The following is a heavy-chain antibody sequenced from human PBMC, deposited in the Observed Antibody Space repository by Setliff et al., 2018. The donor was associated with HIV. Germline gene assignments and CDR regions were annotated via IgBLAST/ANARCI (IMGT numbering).Heavy chain of an antibody. CDR3: ARRITMVRGFDY. D-gene: IGHD3-10*01. Sequence: PSETLSLTCTSSGDSISGYYWNWIRQPPGKGLEWIGEINHSGSTNYNPSLKSRISISVDTSKNQFSLKLSSVTAADTAVYYCARRITMVRGFDYWGQGHVVTVSS. J-gene: IGHJ4*02. CDR2: INHSGST. CDR1: GDSISGYY. V-gene: IGHV4-34*01.